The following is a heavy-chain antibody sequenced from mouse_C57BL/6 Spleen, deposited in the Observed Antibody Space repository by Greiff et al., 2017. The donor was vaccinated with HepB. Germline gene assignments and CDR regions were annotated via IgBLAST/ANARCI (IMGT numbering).Heavy chain of an antibody. J-gene: IGHJ4*01. Sequence: QVQLQQSGAELVRPGTSVKVSCKASGYAFTNYLIEWVKQRPGQGLEWIGVINPGSGGTNYNEKFKGKATLTADKSSSTAYMQLSSLTSEDSAVYFFARDYSNHYYAMDYWGQGTSVTVSS. V-gene: IGHV1-54*01. CDR3: ARDYSNHYYAMDY. CDR2: INPGSGGT. CDR1: GYAFTNYL. D-gene: IGHD2-5*01.